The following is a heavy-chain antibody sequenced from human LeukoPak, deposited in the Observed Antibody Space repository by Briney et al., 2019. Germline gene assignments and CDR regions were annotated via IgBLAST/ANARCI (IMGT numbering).Heavy chain of an antibody. Sequence: GGSLRLSCAASGFTFSSYWMSWVRQAPGKGPEWVSHISSSGSTVSYADSVKGRFTISRDNAKSSLYLQMNSLRVEDTAVYHCARDGMRWPARYWGQGTLVTVSS. V-gene: IGHV3-48*01. D-gene: IGHD5-24*01. CDR2: ISSSGSTV. J-gene: IGHJ4*02. CDR1: GFTFSSYW. CDR3: ARDGMRWPARY.